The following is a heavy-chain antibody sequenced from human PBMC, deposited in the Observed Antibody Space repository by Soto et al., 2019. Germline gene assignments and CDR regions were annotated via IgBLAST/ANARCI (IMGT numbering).Heavy chain of an antibody. CDR1: GYSFTSYW. CDR2: IYPGDGDS. Sequence: XXSLKISCKGSGYSFTSYWIDWVRQMPGKGLEWMGIIYPGDGDSRYSPSFQGQVTISADNSISTAYLQWSSLKASDHAMYYCARLLAYSGSYLDYGMDVWGQGTTVTVSS. CDR3: ARLLAYSGSYLDYGMDV. D-gene: IGHD1-26*01. J-gene: IGHJ6*02. V-gene: IGHV5-51*01.